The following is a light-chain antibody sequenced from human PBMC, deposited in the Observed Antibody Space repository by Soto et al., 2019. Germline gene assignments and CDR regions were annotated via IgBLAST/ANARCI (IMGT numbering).Light chain of an antibody. CDR3: QHYGRSPGLFA. J-gene: IGKJ3*01. CDR1: QSVSSTY. CDR2: DAS. Sequence: DIVLTQSPGTLSLSPGERATLSCGASQSVSSTYLASSQQQPGQAPSLLIYDASIRAAGSPDRFSGSGSGTDFTLTLSRLELEDFAVYYCQHYGRSPGLFAFGPGTKVEI. V-gene: IGKV3-20*01.